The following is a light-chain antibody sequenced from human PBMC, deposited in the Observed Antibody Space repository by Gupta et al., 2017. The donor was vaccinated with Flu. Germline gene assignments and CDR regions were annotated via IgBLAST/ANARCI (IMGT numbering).Light chain of an antibody. CDR2: GVS. Sequence: LTRPPPGSGPPGRSSPISALGTSSDVGGYNYVSWYQQHPGRAPKLLIYGVSNRPSGVSNRFSGSKSGNTASLTISGLQAEDEADYYCISYTTSTTGVFGTGTRVTVL. V-gene: IGLV2-14*03. CDR1: SSDVGGYNY. J-gene: IGLJ1*01. CDR3: ISYTTSTTGV.